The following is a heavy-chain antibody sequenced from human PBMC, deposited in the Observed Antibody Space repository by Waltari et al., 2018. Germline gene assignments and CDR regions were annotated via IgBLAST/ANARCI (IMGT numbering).Heavy chain of an antibody. CDR3: ARDRWGESHGYGY. V-gene: IGHV1-2*02. J-gene: IGHJ4*02. Sequence: QVQLVQSGVEVKKPGASVRVSCKASGYTFTVYYLHWIRQAPGQGPEWMGWNNPNNGATHYAQKFQGRVTMTRDTSINTAYLEVTSDDTAVYFCARDRWGESHGYGYWGRGTLVTVSS. CDR1: GYTFTVYY. CDR2: NNPNNGAT. D-gene: IGHD7-27*01.